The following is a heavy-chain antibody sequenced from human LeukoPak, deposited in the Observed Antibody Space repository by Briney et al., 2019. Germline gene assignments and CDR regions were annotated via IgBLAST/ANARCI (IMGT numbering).Heavy chain of an antibody. CDR1: GFTFSSFP. V-gene: IGHV3-23*01. CDR3: ARRYSGYDDFDY. J-gene: IGHJ4*02. Sequence: GGSLRLSCAASGFTFSSFPMSWVRQAPGKGLEWVSAITGGGDNIYYADSVKGRFAISRDNSKNTLYLQMNSLRAEDTAVYYCARRYSGYDDFDYWGQGTLVTVSS. CDR2: ITGGGDNI. D-gene: IGHD5-12*01.